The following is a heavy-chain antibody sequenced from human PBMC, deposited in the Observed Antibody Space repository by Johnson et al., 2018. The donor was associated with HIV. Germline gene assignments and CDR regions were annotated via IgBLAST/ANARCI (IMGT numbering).Heavy chain of an antibody. CDR2: IGTAGDT. J-gene: IGHJ3*02. D-gene: IGHD5-24*01. CDR3: ARGCRDGYTCDVFDI. V-gene: IGHV3-13*01. CDR1: GLTFSSYD. Sequence: MQLVESGGGLVQPGGSLRLSCAASGLTFSSYDMHWVRQATGKGLEWVSAIGTAGDTYYPGSVKGRLTISRENAKNSLYLQMTSLRAEDTAVYYCARGCRDGYTCDVFDIWGQGTTVTVSS.